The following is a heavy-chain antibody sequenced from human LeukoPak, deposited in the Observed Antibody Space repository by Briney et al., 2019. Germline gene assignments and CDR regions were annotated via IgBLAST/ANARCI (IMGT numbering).Heavy chain of an antibody. CDR2: IKQDGTEK. V-gene: IGHV3-7*01. J-gene: IGHJ4*02. Sequence: GGSLRLSCAASGFTFTTYWLGWVRQPPGKGLEWVANIKQDGTEKYYVDSVKGRFTISRDNAKNSLYLQMNTLRVEDTAIYYCVRAALYYYGSESYYFFEHWGQGTPVTASS. CDR3: VRAALYYYGSESYYFFEH. D-gene: IGHD3-10*01. CDR1: GFTFTTYW.